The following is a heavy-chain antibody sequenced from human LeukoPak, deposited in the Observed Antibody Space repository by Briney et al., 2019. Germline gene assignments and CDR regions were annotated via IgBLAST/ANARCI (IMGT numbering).Heavy chain of an antibody. Sequence: PGGSLRLSCAASGFTFSTYWMHWVRQAPGKRLVWVSRIHGVDGRTSYADSVKGRFTISRDNAKNTVYLQMNNLRAEDTALYYCARESTVGPIQTDAFDFWGQGTMVTVPS. CDR3: ARESTVGPIQTDAFDF. CDR1: GFTFSTYW. V-gene: IGHV3-74*01. CDR2: IHGVDGRT. J-gene: IGHJ3*01. D-gene: IGHD1-26*01.